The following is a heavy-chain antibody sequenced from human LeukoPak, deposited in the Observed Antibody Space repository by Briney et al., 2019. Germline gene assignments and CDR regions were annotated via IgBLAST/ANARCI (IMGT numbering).Heavy chain of an antibody. V-gene: IGHV4-4*09. CDR1: GGSISNYY. J-gene: IGHJ4*02. CDR3: ARRSGYSGYDPFDY. D-gene: IGHD5-12*01. Sequence: SETLSLTCTVSGGSISNYYWSWIRQSPGKALEWIGFIYISGSTNYNPSLKSRVTISGDTSKNQISLKLSSVTAADTAVYYCARRSGYSGYDPFDYWGQGTLVTVSS. CDR2: IYISGST.